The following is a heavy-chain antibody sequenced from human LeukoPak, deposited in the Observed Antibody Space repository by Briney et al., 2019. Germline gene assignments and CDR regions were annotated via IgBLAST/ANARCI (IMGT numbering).Heavy chain of an antibody. Sequence: ASVTVSCTASGYTFTSYGISWVRQAPGQGLEWMGWISAYNGNTNYAQKLQGRVTMTTDTSTSTAYMELRSLRSDDTAVYYCARFLGVAAAGRAGWFDPWAREPWSPSPQ. CDR1: GYTFTSYG. CDR3: ARFLGVAAAGRAGWFDP. CDR2: ISAYNGNT. V-gene: IGHV1-18*01. D-gene: IGHD6-13*01. J-gene: IGHJ5*02.